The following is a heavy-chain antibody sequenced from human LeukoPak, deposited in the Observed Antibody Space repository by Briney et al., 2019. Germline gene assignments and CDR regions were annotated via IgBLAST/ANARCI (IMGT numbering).Heavy chain of an antibody. CDR1: GFTFSSYS. V-gene: IGHV3-21*01. CDR3: ARESPSGATRAFDI. CDR2: ISSSSSYI. Sequence: GGSLRLSCAASGFTFSSYSMNWVRQAPGKGLEWVSSISSSSSYIYYADSVKSRFTISRDNAKNSLYLQMNSLRAEDTAVYYCARESPSGATRAFDIWGQGTMVTVSS. J-gene: IGHJ3*02. D-gene: IGHD1-26*01.